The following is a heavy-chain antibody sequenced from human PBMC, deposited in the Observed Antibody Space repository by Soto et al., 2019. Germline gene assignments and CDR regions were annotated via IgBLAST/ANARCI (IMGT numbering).Heavy chain of an antibody. Sequence: QVILVQSGAEVQKPGASLKVSCKASGYIFSANYIHWVRQAPGQGLEWLGWINPHSGATNYAQKLGRVTMSADTSASTAYMDLARLKSDDTAVYYCVRAHALGFSNWFDPWGRGTLVTVSS. CDR2: INPHSGAT. CDR3: VRAHALGFSNWFDP. J-gene: IGHJ5*02. D-gene: IGHD3-10*01. V-gene: IGHV1-2*02. CDR1: GYIFSANY.